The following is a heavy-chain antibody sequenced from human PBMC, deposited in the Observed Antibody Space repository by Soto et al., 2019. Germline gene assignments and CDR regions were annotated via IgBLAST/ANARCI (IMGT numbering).Heavy chain of an antibody. CDR2: IIPIFGTA. Sequence: ASVKVSCKASGGTFSSYAISWVRQAPGQGLEWMGGIIPIFGTANYAQKFQGRVTITADESTSTAYMELSSLRSEDTAVYYCARGRNWGSSSAPAVPFDYWGQGTLVTVSS. CDR3: ARGRNWGSSSAPAVPFDY. D-gene: IGHD7-27*01. J-gene: IGHJ4*02. CDR1: GGTFSSYA. V-gene: IGHV1-69*13.